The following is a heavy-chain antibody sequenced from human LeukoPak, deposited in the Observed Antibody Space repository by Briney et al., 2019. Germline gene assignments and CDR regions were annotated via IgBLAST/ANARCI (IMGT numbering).Heavy chain of an antibody. V-gene: IGHV1-24*01. D-gene: IGHD5-12*01. CDR1: GYTLTELS. CDR3: ARDLGYSGYDY. CDR2: LDPEDGET. Sequence: ASVKVSCKVSGYTLTELSMHWVRQAPGKGLEWMGGLDPEDGETINAQKFQGRVTMTEDTSTDTANMELSRLRSDDTAVYYCARDLGYSGYDYWGQGTLVTVSS. J-gene: IGHJ4*02.